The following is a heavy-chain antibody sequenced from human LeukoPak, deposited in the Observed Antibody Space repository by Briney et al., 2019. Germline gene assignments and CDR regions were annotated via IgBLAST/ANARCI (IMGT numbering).Heavy chain of an antibody. J-gene: IGHJ3*02. CDR3: AREGPYDAFDI. CDR2: ISSSRNTI. Sequence: GGSLRLSCAPSVFIFSGYSMNWVRQAPGKGLEWVSSISSSRNTIDYADSVKGRFTISRDNAKNSLYLQMNSLRADDTAVYYFAREGPYDAFDIWGQGKMVTVSS. V-gene: IGHV3-21*01. CDR1: VFIFSGYS.